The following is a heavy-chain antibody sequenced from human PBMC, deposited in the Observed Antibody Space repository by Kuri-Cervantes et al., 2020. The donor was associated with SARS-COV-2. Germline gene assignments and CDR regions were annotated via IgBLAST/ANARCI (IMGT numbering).Heavy chain of an antibody. V-gene: IGHV3-30-3*01. D-gene: IGHD2-8*01. J-gene: IGHJ4*02. CDR2: ISYDGSNK. CDR3: ARVMMYGGFLGRPLAY. CDR1: GFTFSSYA. Sequence: GESLKISCAASGFTFSSYAMHWVRQAPGKGLEWVAVISYDGSNKYYADSVKGRFTISRDSSKNTLYLQMNSLRAEDTAVYYCARVMMYGGFLGRPLAYWGQGTLVTVSS.